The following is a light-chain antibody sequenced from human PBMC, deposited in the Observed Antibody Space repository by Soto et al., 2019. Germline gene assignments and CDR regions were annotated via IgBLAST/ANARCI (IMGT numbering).Light chain of an antibody. Sequence: QSALTQPPSASGTPGQRVTISCSGSSSDIGSNAVAWYQQLPGTAPKLLIYGHNQRPSGVPDRFSGSKSGTSASLAISGLQSEDEADYHCAAWDDSLKGPVFGGGTQLTVL. CDR2: GHN. J-gene: IGLJ7*01. CDR1: SSDIGSNA. V-gene: IGLV1-44*01. CDR3: AAWDDSLKGPV.